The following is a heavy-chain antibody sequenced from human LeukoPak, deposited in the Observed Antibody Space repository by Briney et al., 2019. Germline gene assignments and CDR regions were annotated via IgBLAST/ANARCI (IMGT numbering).Heavy chain of an antibody. V-gene: IGHV3-30*18. D-gene: IGHD5-18*01. CDR3: AKETGYSYGYFDY. CDR1: GFTFSSYG. J-gene: IGHJ4*02. CDR2: ISYDGSNK. Sequence: GRSLRLSCAASGFTFSSYGMHWVRQAPGKGLEWVAVISYDGSNKYYADSVKGRFTISRDNSKNTLYLQMNSLRAEDTAVYYCAKETGYSYGYFDYWGQGTLVTVSS.